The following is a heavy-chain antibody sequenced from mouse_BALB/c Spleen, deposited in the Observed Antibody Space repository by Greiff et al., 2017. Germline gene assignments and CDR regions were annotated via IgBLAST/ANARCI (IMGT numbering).Heavy chain of an antibody. CDR2: IYPGGGYT. CDR1: GYTFTNYW. Sequence: QVQLQQSGAELVRPGTSVKISCKASGYTFTNYWLGWVKQRPGHGLEWIGDIYPGGGYTNYNEKFKGKATLTADKSSNTAYMQLSSLTSEDSAVYFCARWLPHYYAMDYWGQGTSVTVSS. CDR3: ARWLPHYYAMDY. D-gene: IGHD2-2*01. V-gene: IGHV1-63*01. J-gene: IGHJ4*01.